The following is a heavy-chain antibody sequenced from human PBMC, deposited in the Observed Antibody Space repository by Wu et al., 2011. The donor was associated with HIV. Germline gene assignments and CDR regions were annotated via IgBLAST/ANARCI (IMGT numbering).Heavy chain of an antibody. D-gene: IGHD2-15*01. V-gene: IGHV3-30*02. Sequence: QVQLVESGEAWSSLGSLRLSCAASGFTFSSYGMHWVRQAPGKGLEWVAFIRYDGSNKYYADSVKGRFTISRDNSKNTLYLQMNSLRAEDTAVYYCAKEGLGYCSGGSCPSFYFDYWARERWSPSPQ. J-gene: IGHJ4*02. CDR1: GFTFSSYG. CDR3: AKEGLGYCSGGSCPSFYFDY. CDR2: IRYDGSNK.